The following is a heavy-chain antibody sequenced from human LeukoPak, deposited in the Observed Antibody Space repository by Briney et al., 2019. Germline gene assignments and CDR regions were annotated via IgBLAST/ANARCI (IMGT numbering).Heavy chain of an antibody. CDR1: AGSISRYH. Sequence: SETLSLTCTVSAGSISRYHWSWIRQPAGEGLEWIGRIYTGGSTTYNPSLESRVTLSVDTSKNQFSLKLNSVTAADTAVYYCAREGIAVAGTGAFAFGGQGTLVTVSS. CDR2: IYTGGST. J-gene: IGHJ4*02. V-gene: IGHV4-4*07. CDR3: AREGIAVAGTGAFAF. D-gene: IGHD6-19*01.